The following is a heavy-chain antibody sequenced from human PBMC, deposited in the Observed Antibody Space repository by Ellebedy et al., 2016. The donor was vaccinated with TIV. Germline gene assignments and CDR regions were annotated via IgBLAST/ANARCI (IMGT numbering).Heavy chain of an antibody. CDR2: ISSSSSTI. Sequence: ETLSLTXAASGFTFSSYSMNWVRQAPGKGLEWVSYISSSSSTIYYADSVKGRFTISRDNAKNSLYLQMNSLRAEDTAVYYCARDDYGDYVSSYYYYGMDVWGQGTTVTVSS. CDR3: ARDDYGDYVSSYYYYGMDV. J-gene: IGHJ6*02. CDR1: GFTFSSYS. D-gene: IGHD4-17*01. V-gene: IGHV3-48*01.